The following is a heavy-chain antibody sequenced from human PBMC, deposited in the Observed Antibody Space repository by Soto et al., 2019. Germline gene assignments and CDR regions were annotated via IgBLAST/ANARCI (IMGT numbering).Heavy chain of an antibody. Sequence: QVQLVESGGGVVQPGRSLRLSCAASGFTFSSYGMHWVRQAPGKGLEWVAVISSDGGNKYYTDSVKGRFAISRDNSKNTLYLQMNSLRPEDTAVYYCAKDPYHDFWGPNWLDPWGQGTLVTVSS. CDR1: GFTFSSYG. J-gene: IGHJ5*02. D-gene: IGHD3-3*01. V-gene: IGHV3-30*18. CDR2: ISSDGGNK. CDR3: AKDPYHDFWGPNWLDP.